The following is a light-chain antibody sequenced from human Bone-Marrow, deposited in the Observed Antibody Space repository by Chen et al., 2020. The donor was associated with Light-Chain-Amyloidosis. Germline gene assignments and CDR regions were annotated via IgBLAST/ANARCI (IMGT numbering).Light chain of an antibody. V-gene: IGLV1-47*01. CDR2: RNN. J-gene: IGLJ3*02. CDR3: AAWDDSLSGV. CDR1: SSNIGSNY. Sequence: QSVLTQPPSASGTPGQRVTISCSGSSSNIGSNYVYWYQQLPGMAPKPLIYRNNQRPSGVPDRFSGSKSGNSASLAISGLRSEDEADYYCAAWDDSLSGVFGGGTKLTVL.